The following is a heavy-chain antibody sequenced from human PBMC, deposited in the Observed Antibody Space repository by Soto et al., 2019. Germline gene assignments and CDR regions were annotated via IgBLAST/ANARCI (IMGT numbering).Heavy chain of an antibody. CDR1: GFTFSSYG. D-gene: IGHD2-15*01. J-gene: IGHJ5*01. CDR3: ARPGYFCVARCHSDRFES. CDR2: ISYDGSNE. V-gene: IGHV3-30*03. Sequence: GGSLRLSCVASGFTFSSYGMHWVRQAPGKGLEWVAVISYDGSNEYYADSVKGRFTISRDNSKNTLYLQMNSLRVEDTAVYFCARPGYFCVARCHSDRFESWGQGIRVTVFS.